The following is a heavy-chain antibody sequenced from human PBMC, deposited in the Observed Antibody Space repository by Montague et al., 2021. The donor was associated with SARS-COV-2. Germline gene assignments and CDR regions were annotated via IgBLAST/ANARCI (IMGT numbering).Heavy chain of an antibody. CDR3: ARQENSSGWFKPDAFDI. J-gene: IGHJ3*02. V-gene: IGHV4-39*01. CDR2: SSAGNN. Sequence: SSAGNNNYNPSLKSRVTISVDTSKNQFSLKLSSVTAADTAVYYCARQENSSGWFKPDAFDIWGQGTMVTVSS. D-gene: IGHD6-19*01.